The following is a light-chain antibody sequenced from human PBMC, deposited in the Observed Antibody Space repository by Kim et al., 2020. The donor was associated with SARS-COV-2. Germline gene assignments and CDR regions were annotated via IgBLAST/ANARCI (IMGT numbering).Light chain of an antibody. CDR2: QDT. V-gene: IGLV3-1*01. CDR3: QAWDSGTAV. Sequence: SVSPGQTASITCSGDKWEDQYACWYQQKPGQSPVLVIYQDTKRPSGIPERFSGSNSGNTATLTISGTQTMDEADYYCQAWDSGTAVFGGGTQLTVL. J-gene: IGLJ3*02. CDR1: KWEDQY.